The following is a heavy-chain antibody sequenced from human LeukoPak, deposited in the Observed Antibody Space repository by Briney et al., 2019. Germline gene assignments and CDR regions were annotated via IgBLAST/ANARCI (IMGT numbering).Heavy chain of an antibody. D-gene: IGHD3-3*01. Sequence: GGSLRLSCAASGFTFSSYAMHWVRQAPGKGLEWVAVISYDGSNKYYADSVKGRFTISRDNSKNTLYLQMNSLRAEDTAVYYCARGQYYDFWSGYYRYWGQGTLVTVSS. J-gene: IGHJ4*02. CDR1: GFTFSSYA. CDR2: ISYDGSNK. CDR3: ARGQYYDFWSGYYRY. V-gene: IGHV3-30-3*01.